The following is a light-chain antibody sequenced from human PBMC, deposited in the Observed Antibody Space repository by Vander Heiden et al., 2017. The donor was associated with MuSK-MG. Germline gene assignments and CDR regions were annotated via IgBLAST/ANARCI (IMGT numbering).Light chain of an antibody. CDR2: AAS. CDR1: QSISSY. CDR3: QESDSTPYT. J-gene: IGKJ2*01. Sequence: DIQMTQSPSSLSASVGDRVSITCRASQSISSYLNWYQQKPGKAPNLLIYAASTLQSGVPSRFSGSGSGTDFTLTISSLQPEDFATYYCQESDSTPYTFGQGTKLEIK. V-gene: IGKV1-39*01.